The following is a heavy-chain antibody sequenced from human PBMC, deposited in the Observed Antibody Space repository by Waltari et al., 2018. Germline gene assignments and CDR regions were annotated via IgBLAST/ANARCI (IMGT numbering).Heavy chain of an antibody. D-gene: IGHD6-13*01. J-gene: IGHJ4*02. Sequence: EVQLVESGGGLVQPGGSMRPSCAAPGFTVSCYAMSWVRQAPGKGLGWVSAISGSGGSTYYADSVKGLYTISRDNAENTLYLQMNSLRSEDTAVYYGAKGSSSSWTHFDYWGQGTLVTVSS. CDR1: GFTVSCYA. V-gene: IGHV3-23*04. CDR3: AKGSSSSWTHFDY. CDR2: ISGSGGST.